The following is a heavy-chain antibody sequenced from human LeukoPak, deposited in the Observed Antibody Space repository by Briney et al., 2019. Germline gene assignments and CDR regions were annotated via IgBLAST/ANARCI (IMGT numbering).Heavy chain of an antibody. CDR3: ARVYGSGIYYFDY. CDR1: GGTFSSYA. J-gene: IGHJ4*02. D-gene: IGHD3-10*01. CDR2: INPIFGTA. Sequence: ASVKVSCKASGGTFSSYAINWVRQAPGQGLEWMGGINPIFGTANYAQKFQGRVTITADESTSTAYMELSSLRSEDTAVYYCARVYGSGIYYFDYWGQGTLVTVSS. V-gene: IGHV1-69*13.